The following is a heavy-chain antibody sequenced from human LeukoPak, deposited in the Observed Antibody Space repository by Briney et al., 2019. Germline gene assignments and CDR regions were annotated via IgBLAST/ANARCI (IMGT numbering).Heavy chain of an antibody. CDR3: ARVWLTTVFSFDY. Sequence: SETLSLTCTVSGGSISSYHWSWIRQPPGKGLEWIGYIYYSGSTNHNPSLKSRVTISVDTSKNQFSLKLSSVTAADTAVYYCARVWLTTVFSFDYWGQGTLVTVSS. CDR2: IYYSGST. J-gene: IGHJ4*02. V-gene: IGHV4-59*12. CDR1: GGSISSYH. D-gene: IGHD4-11*01.